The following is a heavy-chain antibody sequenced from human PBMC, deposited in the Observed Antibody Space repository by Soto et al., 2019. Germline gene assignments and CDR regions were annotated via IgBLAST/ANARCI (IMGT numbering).Heavy chain of an antibody. CDR1: GYTCTSYG. Sequence: QVQLVQSGAEVKKPGASVKGYCMASGYTCTSYGISWVRKAPGQGREWMGWISAHNGNTNYAQKLQGRVTMTTDATASTAYMELRSLRSDDTDVYYCARGPSLDAFDIWGQGTMVTVSS. D-gene: IGHD6-6*01. V-gene: IGHV1-18*01. CDR3: ARGPSLDAFDI. CDR2: ISAHNGNT. J-gene: IGHJ3*02.